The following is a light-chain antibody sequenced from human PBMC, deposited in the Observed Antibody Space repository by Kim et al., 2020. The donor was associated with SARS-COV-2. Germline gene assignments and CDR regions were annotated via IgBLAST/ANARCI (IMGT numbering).Light chain of an antibody. CDR2: YDS. CDR1: NIGSKS. V-gene: IGLV3-21*04. J-gene: IGLJ3*02. Sequence: PGKTARTTCGGNNIGSKSVHWYQQKPGQGHVLVIYYDSDRASGIPERFSGSNAGNTATLTISRVEAGDEADYYCQVWDSSSDHRVFGGGTQLTVL. CDR3: QVWDSSSDHRV.